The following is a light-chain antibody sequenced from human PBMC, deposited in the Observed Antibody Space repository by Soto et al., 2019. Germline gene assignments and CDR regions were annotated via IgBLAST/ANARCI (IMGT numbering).Light chain of an antibody. Sequence: DIQMTQSPSTLSASVGDRVTITCRASQTISNWLAWYQQKPGKAPKLLIYDASSLHSGVPSRFSGSGSGTEFTLTISSLQPDDVATYYCQQYISYSYTFGQGTKLEIK. CDR3: QQYISYSYT. V-gene: IGKV1-5*01. CDR2: DAS. J-gene: IGKJ2*01. CDR1: QTISNW.